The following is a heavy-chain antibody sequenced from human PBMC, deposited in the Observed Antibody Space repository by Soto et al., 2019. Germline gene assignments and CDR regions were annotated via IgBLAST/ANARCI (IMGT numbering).Heavy chain of an antibody. CDR3: ARHRDYSTYFDAFDI. V-gene: IGHV5-10-1*03. Sequence: EVQLVKSGAEVKKPGESLRISCKGSGYSFTSYWISWVRQMPGKGLEWMGRIDPSDSYTNYSPSFQGHVTISADKSISTAYLQWSSLKASDTAMYYSARHRDYSTYFDAFDIWGQGTMVTVSS. CDR1: GYSFTSYW. CDR2: IDPSDSYT. J-gene: IGHJ3*02. D-gene: IGHD4-4*01.